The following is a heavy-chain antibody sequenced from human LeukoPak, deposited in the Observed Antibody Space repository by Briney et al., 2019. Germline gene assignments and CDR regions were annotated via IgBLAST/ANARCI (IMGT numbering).Heavy chain of an antibody. D-gene: IGHD2/OR15-2a*01. CDR3: ARKFNSYISEYCFEFDH. J-gene: IGHJ4*02. V-gene: IGHV3-73*01. CDR2: IRTKANTSET. Sequence: PRGSLRLSCAPSGLSSSDSAMHWVRPAYGEGPEWVGRIRTKANTSETANAASVKGRFTSSRDDSRNSAYLQMSSLRADDTAVYYCARKFNSYISEYCFEFDHWGLGTLVTVSS. CDR1: GLSSSDSA.